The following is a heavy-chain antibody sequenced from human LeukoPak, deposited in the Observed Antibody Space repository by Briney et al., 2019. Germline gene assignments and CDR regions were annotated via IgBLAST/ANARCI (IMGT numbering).Heavy chain of an antibody. Sequence: PPQTLSLTCTVSGGSISSGDYYWSWIRQPPGKGLEWIGYIYYSGSTYYNPSLKSRVTTSVDTSKNQFSLKLSSVTAADTAVYYCARVVDDSSGYDAFDIWGQGTMVTVSS. D-gene: IGHD3-22*01. V-gene: IGHV4-30-4*08. J-gene: IGHJ3*02. CDR1: GGSISSGDYY. CDR3: ARVVDDSSGYDAFDI. CDR2: IYYSGST.